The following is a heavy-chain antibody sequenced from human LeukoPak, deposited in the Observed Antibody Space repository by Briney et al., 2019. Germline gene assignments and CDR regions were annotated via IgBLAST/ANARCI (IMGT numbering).Heavy chain of an antibody. Sequence: GGSLRLSCAASGFTFSSYGMHWVRQAPGKGLEWVAFIRYDGSNKYYADSVKGRFTISRDNSKNTLYLQMNSLRAEDTAVYYCAKDHGGNSLSGDYWGQGTLVTVSS. CDR3: AKDHGGNSLSGDY. D-gene: IGHD4-23*01. CDR2: IRYDGSNK. V-gene: IGHV3-30*02. CDR1: GFTFSSYG. J-gene: IGHJ4*02.